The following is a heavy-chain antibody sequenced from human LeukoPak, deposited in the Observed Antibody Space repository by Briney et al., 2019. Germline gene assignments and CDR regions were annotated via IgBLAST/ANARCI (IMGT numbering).Heavy chain of an antibody. Sequence: ASVKVSCKASGYTFTSYGISWVRQAPGQGLEWMGWISAYNGNTNYAQKLQGRVTMTTDTSTSTAYMELRSLRSDDTAVHYCARDLRRSAMVNYFDYWGQGTLVTVSS. D-gene: IGHD5-18*01. CDR1: GYTFTSYG. CDR2: ISAYNGNT. CDR3: ARDLRRSAMVNYFDY. J-gene: IGHJ4*02. V-gene: IGHV1-18*01.